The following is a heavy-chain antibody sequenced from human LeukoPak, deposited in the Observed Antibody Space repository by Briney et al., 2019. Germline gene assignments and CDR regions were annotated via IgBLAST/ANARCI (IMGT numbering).Heavy chain of an antibody. Sequence: ASVKVSCKASGYTFTSYYMHWVRQAPGQGLEWMGIINPSGGSTSYAQKFQGRVTMTRDTSTSTVYMELSSLRSEDTAVYYCARELYCSGGSCYSTNYYYYGMDVWGQGTTVTASS. CDR1: GYTFTSYY. D-gene: IGHD2-15*01. J-gene: IGHJ6*02. CDR2: INPSGGST. V-gene: IGHV1-46*01. CDR3: ARELYCSGGSCYSTNYYYYGMDV.